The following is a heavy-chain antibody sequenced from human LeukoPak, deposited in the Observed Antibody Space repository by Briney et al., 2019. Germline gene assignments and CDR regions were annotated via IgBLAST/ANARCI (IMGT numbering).Heavy chain of an antibody. V-gene: IGHV1-8*01. Sequence: APVKVSCKASGYTFTSYDINWVRQATGQGLEWMGWMNPNSGNTGYAQKFQGRVTMTRNTSISTAYMELSSLRSEDTAVYYCARGPVLYSSVMFDYWGQGTLVTVSS. CDR3: ARGPVLYSSVMFDY. CDR2: MNPNSGNT. D-gene: IGHD6-19*01. J-gene: IGHJ4*02. CDR1: GYTFTSYD.